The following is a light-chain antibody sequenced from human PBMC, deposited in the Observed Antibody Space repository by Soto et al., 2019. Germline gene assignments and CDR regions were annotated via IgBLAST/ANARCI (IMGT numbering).Light chain of an antibody. CDR1: QSVSSSY. CDR2: GAA. J-gene: IGKJ1*01. CDR3: QQFGTSPWT. V-gene: IGKV3-20*01. Sequence: EIVLTQSPGTLSLSPEERATLSCRASQSVSSSYLAWYQQKPGQDPRLLIYGAASRATGIPDRFSGSGSGTDFTLTISRLEPEDFAVYYCQQFGTSPWTFCQGTKVEIK.